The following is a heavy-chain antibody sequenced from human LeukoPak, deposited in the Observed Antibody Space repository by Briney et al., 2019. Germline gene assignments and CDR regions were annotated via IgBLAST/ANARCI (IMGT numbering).Heavy chain of an antibody. Sequence: GKSPRLSCAASGFSFSDYAMHWVRQAPAKGLEWVAATSHNEGNRYYADSVKGRFTISRDNSRNTLYLEVNSLRTDDTAVYFCARGPGLAMGKGYFDYCGQGTLVTVSS. J-gene: IGHJ4*02. CDR2: TSHNEGNR. CDR1: GFSFSDYA. V-gene: IGHV3-30-3*01. D-gene: IGHD5-18*01. CDR3: ARGPGLAMGKGYFDY.